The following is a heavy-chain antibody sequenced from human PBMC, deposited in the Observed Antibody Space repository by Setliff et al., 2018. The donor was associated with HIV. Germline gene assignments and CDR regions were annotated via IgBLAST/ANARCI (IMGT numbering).Heavy chain of an antibody. J-gene: IGHJ6*03. CDR3: AKNTPSIINYPYYYYMDV. CDR1: GFRFSDYT. CDR2: ISGSGDTI. D-gene: IGHD1-7*01. V-gene: IGHV3-23*01. Sequence: GGSLRRSCAPSGFRFSDYTMTWVRQAPGKGLECVSGISGSGDTIYYADSVKGRFTISRDNSKSTLYLQMNSLRDGDTALYYCAKNTPSIINYPYYYYMDVWGKGTTVTVSS.